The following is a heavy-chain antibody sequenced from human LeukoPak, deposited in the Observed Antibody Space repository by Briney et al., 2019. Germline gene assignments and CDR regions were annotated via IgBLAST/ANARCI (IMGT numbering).Heavy chain of an antibody. D-gene: IGHD3-10*01. CDR2: ISGSGGST. CDR3: ARGEDGGYFDY. J-gene: IGHJ4*02. V-gene: IGHV3-23*01. CDR1: GLTFSSHW. Sequence: GGSLRLSCAASGLTFSSHWMHWVRQAPGKGLEWVSAISGSGGSTFYADSVKGRFTISRDNSKNTLYLQMNSLRAEDTAVYYCARGEDGGYFDYWGQGTLVTVSS.